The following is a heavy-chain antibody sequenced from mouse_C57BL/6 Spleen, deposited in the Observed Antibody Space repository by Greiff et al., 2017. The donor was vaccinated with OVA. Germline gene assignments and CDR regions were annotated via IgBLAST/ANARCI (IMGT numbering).Heavy chain of an antibody. V-gene: IGHV1-82*01. J-gene: IGHJ2*01. CDR3: ARRDGYDLFDY. CDR2: IYPGDGDT. D-gene: IGHD2-2*01. Sequence: QVQLQQSGPELVKPGASVKISCKASGYAFSSSWMNWVKQRHGKGLEWIGRIYPGDGDTNYNGKFKGKATLTADKSSSTAYMQLSSLTSEDSAVYFCARRDGYDLFDYWGQGTTLTVSS. CDR1: GYAFSSSW.